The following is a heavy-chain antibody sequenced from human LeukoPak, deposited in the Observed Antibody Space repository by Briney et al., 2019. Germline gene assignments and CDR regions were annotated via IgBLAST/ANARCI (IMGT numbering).Heavy chain of an antibody. CDR1: GYTFTSYY. CDR2: INPSGGST. V-gene: IGHV1-46*01. J-gene: IGHJ4*02. D-gene: IGHD6-19*01. Sequence: ASVKVSCKASGYTFTSYYMHWVRQAPGQGLEWMGIINPSGGSTSYAQKFQGRVTMTRNTSISTAYMELNSLRAEDTAVYYCAKGSPYSSMRFDYWGQGTLVTVSS. CDR3: AKGSPYSSMRFDY.